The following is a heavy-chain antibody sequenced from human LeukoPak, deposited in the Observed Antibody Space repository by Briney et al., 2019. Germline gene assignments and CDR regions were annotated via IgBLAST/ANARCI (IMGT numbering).Heavy chain of an antibody. V-gene: IGHV4-4*02. CDR1: GGSISSSNW. J-gene: IGHJ4*02. Sequence: SETLSLTCGVSGGSISSSNWWSWVRQPPGKGLEWIGEIYHSGSTNYNPSLKSQVTISVDTSKNQFSLKLSSVTAADTAVYYCARAGPGIAVAGSRNSFDYWGQGTLVTVSS. CDR2: IYHSGST. CDR3: ARAGPGIAVAGSRNSFDY. D-gene: IGHD6-19*01.